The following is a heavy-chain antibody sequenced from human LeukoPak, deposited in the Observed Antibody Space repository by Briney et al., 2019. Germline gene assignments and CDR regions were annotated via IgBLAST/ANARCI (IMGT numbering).Heavy chain of an antibody. D-gene: IGHD6-19*01. CDR2: IKQDGSEK. CDR3: DGGTGWVSNLG. J-gene: IGHJ4*02. CDR1: GFIFNNYA. V-gene: IGHV3-7*03. Sequence: PGGSLRLSCAGSGFIFNNYAMHWVRQPPGKGLEWVANIKQDGSEKYYVDSVKGRFTISRDNAKNSLYLQMNSLRAEDTGVYYCDGGTGWVSNLGGGQGTLVIVSS.